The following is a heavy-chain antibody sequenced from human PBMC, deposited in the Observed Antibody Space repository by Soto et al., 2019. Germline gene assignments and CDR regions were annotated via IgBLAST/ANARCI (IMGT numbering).Heavy chain of an antibody. Sequence: LRLSCAASGFTFSSYAMHWVRQAPGKGLEWVAVISYDGSNKYYADSVKGRFTISRDNSKNTLYLQMNSLRAEDTAVYYCARAKGHNYDFWSGYYIPGVGYYYGMDVWGQGTTVTVSS. J-gene: IGHJ6*02. CDR3: ARAKGHNYDFWSGYYIPGVGYYYGMDV. CDR1: GFTFSSYA. V-gene: IGHV3-30-3*01. D-gene: IGHD3-3*01. CDR2: ISYDGSNK.